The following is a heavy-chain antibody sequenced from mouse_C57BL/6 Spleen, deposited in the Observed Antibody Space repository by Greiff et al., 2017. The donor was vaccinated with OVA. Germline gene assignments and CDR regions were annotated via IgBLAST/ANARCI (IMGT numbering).Heavy chain of an antibody. CDR1: GYAFSSYW. CDR2: IYPGDGDT. D-gene: IGHD1-1*01. J-gene: IGHJ1*03. Sequence: VQLQQSGAELVKPGASVKISCKASGYAFSSYWMNWVKQRPGKGLEWIGQIYPGDGDTNYNGKFKGKATLTADKASSTAYMQLSSLTSEDSAVYFCTRGYYYGSSNWYFDVWGTGTTVTVSS. CDR3: TRGYYYGSSNWYFDV. V-gene: IGHV1-80*01.